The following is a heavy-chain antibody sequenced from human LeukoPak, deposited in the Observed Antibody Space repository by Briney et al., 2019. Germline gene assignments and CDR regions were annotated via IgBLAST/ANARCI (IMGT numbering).Heavy chain of an antibody. CDR1: GFTVSSNY. Sequence: GGSLRLSCAASGFTVSSNYMSWVRQAPGKGLEWVSVIYSGGSTYYADSVKGRFTISRDNSKDTLYLQMNSLRAEDTAVYYCVRGDYGDYTLFDYWGQGTLVTVSS. CDR2: IYSGGST. CDR3: VRGDYGDYTLFDY. V-gene: IGHV3-53*01. J-gene: IGHJ4*02. D-gene: IGHD4-17*01.